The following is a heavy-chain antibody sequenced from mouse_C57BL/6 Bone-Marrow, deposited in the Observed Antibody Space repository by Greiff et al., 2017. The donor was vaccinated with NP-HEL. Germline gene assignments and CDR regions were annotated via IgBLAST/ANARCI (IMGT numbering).Heavy chain of an antibody. J-gene: IGHJ4*01. D-gene: IGHD1-1*01. Sequence: VQLQQSGPELVKPGASVKISCKASGYTFTDYYMNWVKQRHGKSLEWIGDINPNNGGTSYNQQFKGKATLTVDKSSSTAYMELRSLTSETSEVFYYARDGSNHYKAMDNWGQGTAVTVSA. CDR2: INPNNGGT. CDR1: GYTFTDYY. CDR3: ARDGSNHYKAMDN. V-gene: IGHV1-26*01.